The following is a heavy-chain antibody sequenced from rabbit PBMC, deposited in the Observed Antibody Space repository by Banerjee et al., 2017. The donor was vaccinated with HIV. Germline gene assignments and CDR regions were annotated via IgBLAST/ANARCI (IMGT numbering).Heavy chain of an antibody. Sequence: QEQVEESGGDLVKPEGSLTLTCTASGFSLTNTYYMCWVRQAPGKGLEWIACIYTGSSGNAYHANWAKGRFTISKTSSTTVTLEMTSLTAADTATYFCARTSYTDYGYNLWGPGTLVTVS. CDR2: IYTGSSGNA. CDR1: GFSLTNTYY. V-gene: IGHV1S45*01. D-gene: IGHD6-1*01. CDR3: ARTSYTDYGYNL. J-gene: IGHJ4*01.